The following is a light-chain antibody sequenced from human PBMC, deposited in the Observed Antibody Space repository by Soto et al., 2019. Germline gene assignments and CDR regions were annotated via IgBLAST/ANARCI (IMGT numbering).Light chain of an antibody. CDR3: QQYGSSPWT. CDR2: GAS. Sequence: EIVLTQSPGTLSLSPGERATLSCRASQSVSSSYLAWYQQKPGQAPRLLIYGASSRPTGIPDRFSGSGSGTDFPLTVSRREPEDFAMYYCQQYGSSPWTFGQGTKVEIK. CDR1: QSVSSSY. V-gene: IGKV3-20*01. J-gene: IGKJ1*01.